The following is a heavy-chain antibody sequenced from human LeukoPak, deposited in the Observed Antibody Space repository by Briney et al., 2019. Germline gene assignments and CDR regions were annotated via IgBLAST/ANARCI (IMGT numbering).Heavy chain of an antibody. V-gene: IGHV4-59*01. D-gene: IGHD3-10*01. Sequence: SETLSLTCTVSGGSISSYYWSWIRQPPGKGLEWIGYIYYSGRTNYNPSLKSRVTISVDTSKNQFSLKLSSVTAADTAVYYCARGYGSGNLNYMDVWGKGTTVTVSS. CDR2: IYYSGRT. CDR3: ARGYGSGNLNYMDV. J-gene: IGHJ6*03. CDR1: GGSISSYY.